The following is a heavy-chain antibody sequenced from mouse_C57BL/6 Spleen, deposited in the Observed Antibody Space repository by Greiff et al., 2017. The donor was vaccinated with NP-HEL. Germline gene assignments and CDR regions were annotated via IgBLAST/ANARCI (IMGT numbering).Heavy chain of an antibody. CDR1: GYTFTSYW. J-gene: IGHJ4*01. D-gene: IGHD2-4*01. CDR2: IYPGSGST. CDR3: ARWPIYYDYDGVYYAMDY. Sequence: VQLQQPGAELVKPGASVKMSCKASGYTFTSYWITWVKQRPGQGLEWIGDIYPGSGSTNYNEKFKSKATLTVDTSSSTAYMQLSSLTSEDSAVYYCARWPIYYDYDGVYYAMDYWGQGTSVTVSS. V-gene: IGHV1-55*01.